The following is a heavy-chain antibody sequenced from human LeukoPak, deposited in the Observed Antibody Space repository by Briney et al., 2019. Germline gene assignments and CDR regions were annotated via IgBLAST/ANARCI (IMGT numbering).Heavy chain of an antibody. Sequence: AETLSLTCTVSGASISSYYWNWVRQPPGKGLEWLGYIYYSGSTDYNPSLESRVTISVDTSKNQFFLKLTSVPAAEPSVAYCARTPNYYDSSGYTNWFDPSGQGTLVTVSP. CDR3: ARTPNYYDSSGYTNWFDP. CDR2: IYYSGST. CDR1: GASISSYY. J-gene: IGHJ5*02. V-gene: IGHV4-59*08. D-gene: IGHD3-22*01.